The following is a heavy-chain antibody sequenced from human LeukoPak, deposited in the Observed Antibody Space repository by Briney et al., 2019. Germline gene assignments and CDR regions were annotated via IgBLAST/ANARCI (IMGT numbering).Heavy chain of an antibody. CDR3: AKDTVVVPAAHDY. D-gene: IGHD2-2*01. J-gene: IGHJ4*02. CDR2: ISGSGGST. CDR1: GFTFSSYA. V-gene: IGHV3-23*01. Sequence: GGSLRLSCAASGFTFSSYAMSWVRQAPGKGLEWVSAISGSGGSTYYADSVKGRFTISRDNSKNTLYLQMNSPRAEDTAVYYCAKDTVVVPAAHDYWGQGTLVTVSS.